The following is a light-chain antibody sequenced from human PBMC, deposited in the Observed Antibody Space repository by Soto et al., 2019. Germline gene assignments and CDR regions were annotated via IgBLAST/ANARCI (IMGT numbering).Light chain of an antibody. CDR3: QQYNNWPLT. CDR1: QSVYSN. V-gene: IGKV3-15*01. CDR2: GTS. J-gene: IGKJ4*01. Sequence: EIVMTQSPATLSVSPGERDTLSCRASQSVYSNLAWYQQKPGQAPRLLIYGTSTRATGIPARFSGSGSGTEFSLTISSLQSEDFAVYYCQQYNNWPLTFGGGTKVEIK.